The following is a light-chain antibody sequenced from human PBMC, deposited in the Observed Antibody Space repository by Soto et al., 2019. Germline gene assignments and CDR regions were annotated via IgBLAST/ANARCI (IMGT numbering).Light chain of an antibody. J-gene: IGKJ4*01. CDR2: DGS. CDR1: QNIRNY. Sequence: DIQMTQSPPSLSASVGDSVTITCQATQNIRNYLNWYQHKPGRATKLLIYDGSSLQTGVPSRFSGSGSGTDFTLIITDLQSEDATTYYCQQYDYVPLTFGGGTKVEI. CDR3: QQYDYVPLT. V-gene: IGKV1-33*01.